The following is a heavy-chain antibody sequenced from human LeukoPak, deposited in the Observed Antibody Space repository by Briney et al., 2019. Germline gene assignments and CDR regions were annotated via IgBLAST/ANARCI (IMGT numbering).Heavy chain of an antibody. V-gene: IGHV3-23*01. CDR1: GFTFSSYA. J-gene: IGHJ4*02. CDR2: ISGSGGST. Sequence: GGSLRLSCAASGFTFSSYAMSWVRQAPGKGLEWVSAISGSGGSTYYADSVKGRFTIPRDNSKNTLYLQMNSLRAEDTAVYHCAKTCPYYDSREFDYWGQGNLVTVSS. D-gene: IGHD3-22*01. CDR3: AKTCPYYDSREFDY.